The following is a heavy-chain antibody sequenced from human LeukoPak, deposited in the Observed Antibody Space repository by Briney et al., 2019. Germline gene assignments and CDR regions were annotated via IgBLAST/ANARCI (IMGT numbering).Heavy chain of an antibody. J-gene: IGHJ6*03. CDR1: GFTFSRYA. CDR3: ARPGLPFYYYYMDV. V-gene: IGHV3-48*04. Sequence: GGSLRLSCAASGFTFSRYAMSWVRQAPGKGLEWVSYISSSGSTIHYADSVRGRFTISRDNAKKSLYLQMNSLRAEDTAVYYCARPGLPFYYYYMDVWGKGTTVIVSS. CDR2: ISSSGSTI. D-gene: IGHD4-11*01.